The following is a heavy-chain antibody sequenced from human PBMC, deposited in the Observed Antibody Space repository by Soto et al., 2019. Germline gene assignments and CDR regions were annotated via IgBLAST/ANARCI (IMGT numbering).Heavy chain of an antibody. D-gene: IGHD2-15*01. CDR3: ARGPPGLPASSYYYYGMDV. CDR2: IIPILGIA. CDR1: GGTFSSYT. V-gene: IGHV1-69*02. Sequence: QVQLVQSGAEVKKPGSSVKVSCKASGGTFSSYTISWVRQAPGQGLEWMGRIIPILGIANYAQKFQGRVTFTPDKSTSTAYRGLSSLRSEDTAVYYCARGPPGLPASSYYYYGMDVWGQGTTVTVSS. J-gene: IGHJ6*02.